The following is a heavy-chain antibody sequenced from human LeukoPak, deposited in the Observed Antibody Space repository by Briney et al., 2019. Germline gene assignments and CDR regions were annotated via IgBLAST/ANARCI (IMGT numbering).Heavy chain of an antibody. J-gene: IGHJ1*01. Sequence: TSSETLTLTCTVSGGSISSYYWSWIRQPPGKGLEGIGYIYYSGSTNYNPSLKSRVTISVDTSKNQLSLKLSSVTAADTAVYYCASNDVVTAAAAAEYFPHWGQGTLVTVSS. CDR3: ASNDVVTAAAAAEYFPH. D-gene: IGHD2-21*02. CDR1: GGSISSYY. V-gene: IGHV4-59*08. CDR2: IYYSGST.